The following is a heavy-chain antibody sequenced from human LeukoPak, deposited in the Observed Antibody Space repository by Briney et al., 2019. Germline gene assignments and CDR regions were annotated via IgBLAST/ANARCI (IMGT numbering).Heavy chain of an antibody. CDR2: IYYSGST. Sequence: PSETLSLTCTVSGGSISSSSYYWGWIRQPPGKGLEWIGSIYYSGSTYYNPSLKSRVTISVDTSKNQFSLKLSSVTAADTAVYYCARRAGDGENYFDYWGQGTLVTVSS. CDR3: ARRAGDGENYFDY. V-gene: IGHV4-39*01. CDR1: GGSISSSSYY. D-gene: IGHD5-24*01. J-gene: IGHJ4*02.